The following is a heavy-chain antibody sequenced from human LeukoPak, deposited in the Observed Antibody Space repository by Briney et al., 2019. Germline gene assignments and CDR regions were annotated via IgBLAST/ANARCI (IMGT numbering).Heavy chain of an antibody. CDR1: GYTFTGYY. Sequence: GATVKVSCKASGYTFTGYYMHWVRQASGQGLEWMGWINPNSGGTNYAQKFQGRVTMTRDTSISTAYMELSRLRPDDTAVYYCTRLLGTWNTFDFWGQGTLVTVSS. CDR2: INPNSGGT. D-gene: IGHD1/OR15-1a*01. J-gene: IGHJ4*02. CDR3: TRLLGTWNTFDF. V-gene: IGHV1-2*02.